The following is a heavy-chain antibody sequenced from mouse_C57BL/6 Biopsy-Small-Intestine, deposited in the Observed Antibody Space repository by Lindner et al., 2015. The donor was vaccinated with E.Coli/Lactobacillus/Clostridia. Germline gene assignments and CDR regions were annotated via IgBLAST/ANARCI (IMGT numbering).Heavy chain of an antibody. Sequence: VQLQESGPEVVKPGASVKISCKASGYSFTGYFMNWVMQSHGRSLEWIGRINPYNGDTFYNQKFKGKATLTVDKSSNTAHMELRSLASEDSAVYYCARGGRSNYDAMDYWGQGTSVTVSS. D-gene: IGHD2-5*01. V-gene: IGHV1-20*02. CDR3: ARGGRSNYDAMDY. CDR2: INPYNGDT. J-gene: IGHJ4*01. CDR1: GYSFTGYF.